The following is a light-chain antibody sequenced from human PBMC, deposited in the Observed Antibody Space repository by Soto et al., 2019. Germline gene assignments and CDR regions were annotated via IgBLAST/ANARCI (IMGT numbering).Light chain of an antibody. J-gene: IGKJ2*01. CDR2: GVT. V-gene: IGKV3-15*01. CDR1: QNIHIN. CDR3: QHFFSPPFP. Sequence: EIVMTQSPDTLSVSPGDTATLSCRSSQNIHINLAWYQQKPGQAPTLLIYGVTARAPGVPARFSGSGYGTDFTLTIRSVQSGDAAVYYCQHFFSPPFPFGQGTKLEIK.